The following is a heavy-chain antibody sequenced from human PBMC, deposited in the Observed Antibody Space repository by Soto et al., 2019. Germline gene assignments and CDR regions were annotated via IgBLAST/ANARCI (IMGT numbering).Heavy chain of an antibody. Sequence: GGSLRLSCAASGFTFSSYGMHWVRQAPGKGLEWVAVISYDGSNKYYADSVKGRFTISRDNSKNTLYLQMNSLRAEDTAVYYCAKDLVATGTNKRGIDYWGQGTLVTVS. CDR3: AKDLVATGTNKRGIDY. J-gene: IGHJ4*02. V-gene: IGHV3-30*18. CDR2: ISYDGSNK. CDR1: GFTFSSYG. D-gene: IGHD1-7*01.